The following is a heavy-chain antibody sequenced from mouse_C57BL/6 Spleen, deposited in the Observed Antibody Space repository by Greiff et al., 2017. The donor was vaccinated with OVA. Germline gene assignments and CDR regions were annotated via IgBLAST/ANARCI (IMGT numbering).Heavy chain of an antibody. CDR1: GYTFTSYW. CDR2: IDPSDSYT. CDR3: AREDYYGSSCFAY. J-gene: IGHJ3*01. V-gene: IGHV1-69*01. D-gene: IGHD1-1*01. Sequence: VQLQQPGAELVMPGASVKLSCKASGYTFTSYWMHWVKQRPGQGLEWIGEIDPSDSYTNYNQKFKGKSTLTVDKSSSTAYMQLSSLTSEDSAVYYCAREDYYGSSCFAYWGQGTLVTVSA.